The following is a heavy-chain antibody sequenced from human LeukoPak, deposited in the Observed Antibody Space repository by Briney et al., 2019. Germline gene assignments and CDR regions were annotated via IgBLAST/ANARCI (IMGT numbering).Heavy chain of an antibody. Sequence: SETLSLTCTVSRYSINNGYYWGWIRQPPGKGLEWIGIISHSGNTFYNPSLKSRVTISIDTSNNQFSVKLNFVTAADTAVYYCARAPIGGPTTGTFDYWGQGTLVTVSS. J-gene: IGHJ4*02. V-gene: IGHV4-38-2*02. CDR3: ARAPIGGPTTGTFDY. CDR2: ISHSGNT. CDR1: RYSINNGYY. D-gene: IGHD2-8*02.